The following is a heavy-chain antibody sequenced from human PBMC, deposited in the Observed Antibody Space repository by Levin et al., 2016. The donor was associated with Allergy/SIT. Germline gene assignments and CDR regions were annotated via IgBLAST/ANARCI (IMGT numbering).Heavy chain of an antibody. D-gene: IGHD3-9*01. Sequence: VRQAPGKGLEWVSAISGSGGSTYYADSVKGRFTISRDNSKNTLYLQMNSLRAEDTAVYYCAKVPRVDDTILLDYWGQGTLVTVSS. J-gene: IGHJ4*02. CDR3: AKVPRVDDTILLDY. CDR2: ISGSGGST. V-gene: IGHV3-23*01.